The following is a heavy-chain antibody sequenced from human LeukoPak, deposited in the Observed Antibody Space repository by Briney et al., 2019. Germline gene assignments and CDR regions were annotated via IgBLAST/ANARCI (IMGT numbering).Heavy chain of an antibody. V-gene: IGHV3-30*18. CDR2: ISYDGSNK. J-gene: IGHJ4*02. Sequence: SCKASGYTFTGYYMHWVRQAPGKGLEWVAVISYDGSNKYYADSVKGRFTISRDNSKNTLYLQMNSLRAEDTAVYYCAKGGDSSGYYITYYFDYWGQGTLVTVSS. CDR3: AKGGDSSGYYITYYFDY. CDR1: GYTFTGYY. D-gene: IGHD3-22*01.